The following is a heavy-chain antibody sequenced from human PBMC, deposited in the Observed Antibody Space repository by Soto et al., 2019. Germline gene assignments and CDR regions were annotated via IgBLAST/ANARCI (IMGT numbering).Heavy chain of an antibody. CDR2: IYYSGST. CDR1: GGSISSGGYY. CDR3: ARLTSGPVYFDY. J-gene: IGHJ4*02. V-gene: IGHV4-31*03. D-gene: IGHD3-10*01. Sequence: QVQLQESGPGLVKPSQTLSLTCTVSGGSISSGGYYWSWIRQHPGKGLEWIGYIYYSGSTYYNPSLESRVTISVDTSKNQFSLKLSSVTAADTAVYYCARLTSGPVYFDYWGQGTLVTVSS.